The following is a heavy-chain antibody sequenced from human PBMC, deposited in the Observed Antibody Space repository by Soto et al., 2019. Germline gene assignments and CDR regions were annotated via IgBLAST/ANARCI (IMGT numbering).Heavy chain of an antibody. CDR3: AKVLLGPYGGNAYFDY. J-gene: IGHJ4*02. CDR1: GFTFSSYA. V-gene: IGHV3-23*01. Sequence: GGSLRLSCAASGFTFSSYAMSWVRQAPGKGLEWVSAISGSGGSTYYADSVKGRFTISRDNSKNTLYLQMNSLRAEDTAVYYCAKVLLGPYGGNAYFDYWGQGTLVTVSS. CDR2: ISGSGGST. D-gene: IGHD4-17*01.